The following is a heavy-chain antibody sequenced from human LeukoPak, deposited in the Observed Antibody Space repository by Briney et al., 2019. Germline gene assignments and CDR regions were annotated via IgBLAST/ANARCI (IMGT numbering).Heavy chain of an antibody. Sequence: GGSLRLSCAASGFTFDDHGMHWVRQAPGKGLEWVSGISWSSGIIGYADSVKGRFTISRDNAKNSLYLQMDSLRAEDTALYYCANDTGRPTDAITMEDNAFDIWGQGTMVTVSS. CDR1: GFTFDDHG. CDR2: ISWSSGII. D-gene: IGHD3-3*01. V-gene: IGHV3-9*01. J-gene: IGHJ3*02. CDR3: ANDTGRPTDAITMEDNAFDI.